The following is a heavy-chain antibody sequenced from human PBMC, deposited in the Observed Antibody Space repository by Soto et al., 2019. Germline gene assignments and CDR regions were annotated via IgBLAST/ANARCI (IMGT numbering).Heavy chain of an antibody. Sequence: LRLSCAASGFTFSSYAMSWVRQAPGKGLEWVSAISGSGGSTYYADSVKGRFTISRDNSKNTLYLQMNSLRAEDTAVYYCAKRYCSGGSCYFDYWGQGTLVTVSS. D-gene: IGHD2-15*01. V-gene: IGHV3-23*01. J-gene: IGHJ4*02. CDR1: GFTFSSYA. CDR2: ISGSGGST. CDR3: AKRYCSGGSCYFDY.